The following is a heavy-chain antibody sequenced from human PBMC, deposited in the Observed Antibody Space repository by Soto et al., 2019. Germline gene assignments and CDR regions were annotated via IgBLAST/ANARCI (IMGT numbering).Heavy chain of an antibody. CDR2: IIPIFGTA. J-gene: IGHJ4*02. CDR1: GGTFSSYA. CDR3: ARGEIAAAGPRYYVDY. Sequence: QVQLVQSGAEVKKPGSSVKVSCKASGGTFSSYAISWVRQAPGQGLEWMGGIIPIFGTANYAQKFQGRDTMTADESTSTADMELSRLRSEDTAVYYCARGEIAAAGPRYYVDYWGQGTLVTVSS. V-gene: IGHV1-69*12. D-gene: IGHD6-13*01.